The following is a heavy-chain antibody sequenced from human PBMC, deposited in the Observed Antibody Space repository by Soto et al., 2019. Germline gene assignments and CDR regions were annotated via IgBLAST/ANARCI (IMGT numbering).Heavy chain of an antibody. CDR3: XXXXXXXXXXXX. CDR1: GFTFSSYG. J-gene: IGHJ4*02. V-gene: IGHV3-33*01. CDR2: IWYDGSNK. Sequence: QVQLVESGGGVVQPGRSLRLSCAASGFTFSSYGMHWVRQAPGKGLEWVAVIWYDGSNKYYADSVKGRFTISRDNSKNTLYLXXXXXXXXXTXXXXXXXXXXXXXXXXXWGQGTLVTVSS.